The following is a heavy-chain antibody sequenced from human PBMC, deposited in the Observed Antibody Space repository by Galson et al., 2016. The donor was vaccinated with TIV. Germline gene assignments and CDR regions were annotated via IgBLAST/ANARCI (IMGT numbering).Heavy chain of an antibody. J-gene: IGHJ6*02. CDR1: GFSFTSYD. V-gene: IGHV1-18*04. Sequence: SVKLSCTASGFSFTSYDVTWVRQAPGKGLEWVGWRSGDSGNTNYPHTLQGRFTMTIDTYTNTDDREMRNLGSDDTAVYYCAIEDWDSDDYYLLDVWGQGTTVTVS. CDR3: AIEDWDSDDYYLLDV. D-gene: IGHD1/OR15-1a*01. CDR2: RSGDSGNT.